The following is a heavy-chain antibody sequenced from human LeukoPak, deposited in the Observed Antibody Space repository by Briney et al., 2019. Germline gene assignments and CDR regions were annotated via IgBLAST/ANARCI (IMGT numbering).Heavy chain of an antibody. J-gene: IGHJ6*02. Sequence: GASVTVSCKASGYTFTSYGISWVRQAPGQGLEWMGWVSAYNGNTNYAQKLQGRVTMTTDTSTSTAYMELRSLRSDDTAVYYCARGPQLWPLDYYYYGMGVWGQGTTVTVSS. CDR3: ARGPQLWPLDYYYYGMGV. D-gene: IGHD5-18*01. V-gene: IGHV1-18*01. CDR2: VSAYNGNT. CDR1: GYTFTSYG.